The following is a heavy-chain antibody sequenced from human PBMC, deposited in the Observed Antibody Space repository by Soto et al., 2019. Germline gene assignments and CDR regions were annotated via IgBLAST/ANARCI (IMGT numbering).Heavy chain of an antibody. CDR2: IFSNDEK. CDR3: AREIRSGGSSFSFDP. J-gene: IGHJ5*02. V-gene: IGHV2-26*01. D-gene: IGHD2-15*01. Sequence: QVTLKESGPVLVKPTETLTLTCTVSGFSLSNARMGVSWIRQPPGKALEWLAHIFSNDEKSYSTSLKSRLTLSKDTSNSQVVLTMTNMDPVDTATYYCAREIRSGGSSFSFDPWGQGTLVTVSS. CDR1: GFSLSNARMG.